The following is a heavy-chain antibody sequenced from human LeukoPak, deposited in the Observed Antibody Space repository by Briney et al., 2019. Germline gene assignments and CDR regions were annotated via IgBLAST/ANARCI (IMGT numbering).Heavy chain of an antibody. CDR3: ASVIRGHFDY. J-gene: IGHJ4*02. V-gene: IGHV3-21*01. Sequence: GGSLRLSCAASGFTFSSYWMNWARQAPGKGLEWVSSISSSSSYIYYADSVEGRFTISRDNAKNSLYLQMNSLRAEDTAVYYCASVIRGHFDYWGQGTLVTVSS. CDR1: GFTFSSYW. CDR2: ISSSSSYI. D-gene: IGHD2-21*01.